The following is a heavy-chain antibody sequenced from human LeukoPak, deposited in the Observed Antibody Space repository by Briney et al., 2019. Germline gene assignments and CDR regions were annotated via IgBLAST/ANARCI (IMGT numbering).Heavy chain of an antibody. D-gene: IGHD5-18*01. CDR3: AIKRGYSFPAFDI. Sequence: SETLSLTCTVSGGSISSSSYYWGWIRQPPGKGLEWIGSIYYSGSTYYNPSLKSRATISVDTSKNQFSLKLSSVTAADTAVYYCAIKRGYSFPAFDIWGQGTMVTVSS. CDR2: IYYSGST. V-gene: IGHV4-39*01. CDR1: GGSISSSSYY. J-gene: IGHJ3*02.